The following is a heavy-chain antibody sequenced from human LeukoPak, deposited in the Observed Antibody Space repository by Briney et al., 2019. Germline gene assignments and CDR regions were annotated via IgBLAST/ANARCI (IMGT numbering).Heavy chain of an antibody. CDR2: IIPIFGTT. Sequence: SVKVSCKASGDTFSSYALSWVRQAPGQGLEWMGGIIPIFGTTNYAQKFQGRVTITADESTSTAYMELSSLSSEDTAVYFCAVAVISRGGYFYYYMDVWGKGTTVTVSS. V-gene: IGHV1-69*13. CDR3: AVAVISRGGYFYYYMDV. D-gene: IGHD2/OR15-2a*01. J-gene: IGHJ6*03. CDR1: GDTFSSYA.